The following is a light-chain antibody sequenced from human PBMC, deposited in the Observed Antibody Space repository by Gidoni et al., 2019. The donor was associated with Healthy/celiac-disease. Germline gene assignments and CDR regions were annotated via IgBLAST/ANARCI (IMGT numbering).Light chain of an antibody. CDR3: SSYTSSSTVV. J-gene: IGLJ2*01. V-gene: IGLV2-14*01. Sequence: QSALTQPAPVSGSPGQSITISCTGTSSDVGGYNNVSWYQQHPGNAPKLMIYEVSNRPSGVPDRFSGSKSGNTASLTISGLQAEDEADYYCSSYTSSSTVVFGGGTKLTVL. CDR1: SSDVGGYNN. CDR2: EVS.